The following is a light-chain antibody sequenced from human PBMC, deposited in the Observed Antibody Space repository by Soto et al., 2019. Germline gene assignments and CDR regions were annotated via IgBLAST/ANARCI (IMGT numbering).Light chain of an antibody. CDR1: QSVRSN. J-gene: IGKJ1*01. CDR2: GAS. Sequence: EIVMTQSPATLSVSAGERATLSCRARQSVRSNLAWYQQKPGQAPTLLIYGASSRATGIPDRFSGSGSGTDFTLTISRLEPEDFAVYYCQQYGSSPKTFGQGTKVDIK. CDR3: QQYGSSPKT. V-gene: IGKV3-20*01.